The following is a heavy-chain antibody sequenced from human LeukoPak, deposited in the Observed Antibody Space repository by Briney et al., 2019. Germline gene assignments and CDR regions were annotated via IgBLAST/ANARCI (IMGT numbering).Heavy chain of an antibody. J-gene: IGHJ4*02. D-gene: IGHD6-13*01. V-gene: IGHV3-23*01. CDR1: GFTFSSYA. CDR3: ARDKRFTGSSWYLDY. CDR2: ISGSGGGT. Sequence: GGSLRLSCAASGFTFSSYAMSWVRQAPEKGLEWVSTISGSGGGTYYADSVKGRFTISRDNSKNTLYLQMNSLRAEDTAVYYCARDKRFTGSSWYLDYWGQGTLVTVSS.